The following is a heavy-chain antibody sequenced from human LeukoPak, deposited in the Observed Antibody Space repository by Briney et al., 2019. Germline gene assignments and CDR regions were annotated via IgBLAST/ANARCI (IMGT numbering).Heavy chain of an antibody. J-gene: IGHJ4*02. CDR2: IYYSGST. D-gene: IGHD3-10*01. CDR1: GGSFSGYY. V-gene: IGHV4-59*01. Sequence: PSETLSLTCAVYGGSFSGYYWSWIRQSPGKGLEWIGYIYYSGSTNYNPSLKSRVTISVDTSKNQFSLKLSSVTAADTAVYYCARDGGFGEYFFDYWGQGTLVTVSS. CDR3: ARDGGFGEYFFDY.